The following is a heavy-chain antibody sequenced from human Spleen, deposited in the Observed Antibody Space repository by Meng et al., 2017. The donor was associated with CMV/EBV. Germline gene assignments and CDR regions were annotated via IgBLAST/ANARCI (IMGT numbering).Heavy chain of an antibody. Sequence: ASVKVSCKASGYTFTSYYMHWVRQAPGQGLEWMGWINPNTGGTNYAQKFQGRVTMTRDTSISTAYMELSSLRSDDTAVYYCAKSIVLLWTSGFDIWGRGTMVTVSS. V-gene: IGHV1-2*02. D-gene: IGHD3-10*01. J-gene: IGHJ3*02. CDR2: INPNTGGT. CDR3: AKSIVLLWTSGFDI. CDR1: GYTFTSYY.